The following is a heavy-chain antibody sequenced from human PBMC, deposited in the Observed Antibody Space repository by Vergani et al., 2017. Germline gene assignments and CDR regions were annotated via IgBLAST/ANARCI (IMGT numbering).Heavy chain of an antibody. V-gene: IGHV4-38-2*02. CDR3: ASLPFWSGKYYFDY. CDR2: IYHSGST. Sequence: QVQLQESGPGLVKPSETLSLTCTVSGYSISSGYYWGWIRQPPGKGLEWIGSIYHSGSTYYNPSLKSRVTISVDTSKNQFSLKLSSVTAADTAVYYCASLPFWSGKYYFDYWGQGTLVTVSS. D-gene: IGHD3-3*01. J-gene: IGHJ4*02. CDR1: GYSISSGYY.